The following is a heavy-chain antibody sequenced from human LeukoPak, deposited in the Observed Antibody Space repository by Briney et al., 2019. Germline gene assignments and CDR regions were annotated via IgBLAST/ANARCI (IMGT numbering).Heavy chain of an antibody. J-gene: IGHJ4*02. D-gene: IGHD3-22*01. CDR1: GGSISSYY. CDR3: ARQEYYYDSSGYFGY. CDR2: IYYSGST. Sequence: PSETLSLTCTVSGGSISSYYWSWIRQPPGKGLEWIGSIYYSGSTYYNPSLKSRVTISVDTSKNQFSLKLSSVTAADTAVYYCARQEYYYDSSGYFGYWGQGTLVTVSS. V-gene: IGHV4-59*05.